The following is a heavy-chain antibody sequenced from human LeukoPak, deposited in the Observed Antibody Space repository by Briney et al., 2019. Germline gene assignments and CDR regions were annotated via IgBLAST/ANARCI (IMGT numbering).Heavy chain of an antibody. J-gene: IGHJ4*02. V-gene: IGHV1-2*06. D-gene: IGHD1-26*01. CDR2: INPDSGGA. Sequence: ASVKVSCKASGYTFNGYYVHWVRQAPGQGLEWMGRINPDSGGANYAQKFQGRVTMTEDTSTDTAYMELSSLRSEDTAVYYCATVFPTDSGSTGGYYFDYWGQGTLVTVSS. CDR3: ATVFPTDSGSTGGYYFDY. CDR1: GYTFNGYY.